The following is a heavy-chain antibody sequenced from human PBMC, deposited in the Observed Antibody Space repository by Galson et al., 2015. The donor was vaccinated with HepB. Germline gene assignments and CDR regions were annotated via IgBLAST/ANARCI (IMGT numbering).Heavy chain of an antibody. CDR1: GLTFRTYA. CDR2: TVGGGVGT. D-gene: IGHD3-22*01. Sequence: SLRLPCAASGLTFRTYAMGWVRQAQGKGLDWLSGTVGGGVGTYDADSVQGRCTIARVNSKNTLWLQLRSLRAEVTAGYDCAKRGLGDGGGYYGEWGQGTLVTVAS. V-gene: IGHV3-23*01. J-gene: IGHJ4*02. CDR3: AKRGLGDGGGYYGE.